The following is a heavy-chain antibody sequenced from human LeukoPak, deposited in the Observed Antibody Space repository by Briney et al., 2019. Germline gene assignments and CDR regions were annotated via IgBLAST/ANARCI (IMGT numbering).Heavy chain of an antibody. CDR1: GFAFSSYW. J-gene: IGHJ4*02. D-gene: IGHD3-10*01. CDR3: ARIGGINYFDY. CDR2: IGNDGGET. V-gene: IGHV3-74*03. Sequence: GGSLKLSCAASGFAFSSYWLDWVRQDPGKGLVWVSRIGNDGGETKYADSVKGRFTISRDNAKSTLYLQMNSLRVEDTAVYYCARIGGINYFDYWGQGTLVTVSS.